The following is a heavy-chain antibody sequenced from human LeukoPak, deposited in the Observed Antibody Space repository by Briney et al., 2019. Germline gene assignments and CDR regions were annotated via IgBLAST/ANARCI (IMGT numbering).Heavy chain of an antibody. CDR1: GFTFSSYA. D-gene: IGHD3-22*01. CDR2: IYYSGST. J-gene: IGHJ4*02. V-gene: IGHV4-59*01. CDR3: ARSSESYDSSGYYSYYFDY. Sequence: GSLRLSCAASGFTFSSYAMSWIRLPPGKGLEWIGYIYYSGSTNYNPSLRSRVTISVDTSKNQFSLKLSSVTAADTAVYYCARSSESYDSSGYYSYYFDYWGQGTLVTVSS.